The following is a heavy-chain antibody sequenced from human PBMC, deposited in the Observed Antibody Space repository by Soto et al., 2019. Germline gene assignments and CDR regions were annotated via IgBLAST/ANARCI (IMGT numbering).Heavy chain of an antibody. CDR1: GDSIRSSHW. V-gene: IGHV4-4*02. J-gene: IGHJ4*02. CDR2: TYHSGST. D-gene: IGHD3-16*01. Sequence: SETLSLTCAVSGDSIRSSHWWSWVRQPPGKGLEWIGETYHSGSTNYNPSLESRVLMSLDTSENQCSLSLSSVSAADTAVYYCARGGTPIDYWGQGTLVTVSS. CDR3: ARGGTPIDY.